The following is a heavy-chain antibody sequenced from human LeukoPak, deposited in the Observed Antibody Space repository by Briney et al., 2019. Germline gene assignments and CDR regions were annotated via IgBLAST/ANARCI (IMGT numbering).Heavy chain of an antibody. CDR2: IYYSGSA. CDR3: ARAHSWLRSLYYYMDV. CDR1: GDSISRNDYY. Sequence: PSETLSLTCTVSGDSISRNDYYWGWIRQPPGKGLEWIGTIYYSGSAYYSPSLKSRVTISVDTSKTQFSLKLSSVTAADTAVYYCARAHSWLRSLYYYMDVWGEGTTVTVSS. D-gene: IGHD5-12*01. J-gene: IGHJ6*03. V-gene: IGHV4-39*07.